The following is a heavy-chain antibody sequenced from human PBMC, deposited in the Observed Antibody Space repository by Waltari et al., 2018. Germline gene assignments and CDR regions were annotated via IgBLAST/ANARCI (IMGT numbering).Heavy chain of an antibody. CDR1: GYSISSGYY. CDR2: IYHSGST. CDR3: ASPFGSGSYYANY. J-gene: IGHJ4*02. V-gene: IGHV4-38-2*01. D-gene: IGHD3-10*01. Sequence: QVQLQESGPGLVKPSETLSLTCAVSGYSISSGYYWGWIRQPPGKGLEWIGSIYHSGSTYYNPSLKSRVTISVDTSKNHFSLKLSSVTAADTAVYYCASPFGSGSYYANYWGQGTLVTVSS.